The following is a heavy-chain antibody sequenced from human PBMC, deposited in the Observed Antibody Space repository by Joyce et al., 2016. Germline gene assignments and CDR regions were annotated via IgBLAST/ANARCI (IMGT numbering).Heavy chain of an antibody. CDR3: ARTAATDWFFDF. CDR1: GFTLSSFA. D-gene: IGHD6-25*01. J-gene: IGHJ2*01. Sequence: QVQLVESGGGVVQPGTPLRLSCAASGFTLSSFAVHWVRPAPGKGLECVAVLWYDGSREYYAESVKGRFTISRDNSKSTLYLQMNSLSAEDTAVYYCARTAATDWFFDFWGRGTLVTVSS. V-gene: IGHV3-33*01. CDR2: LWYDGSRE.